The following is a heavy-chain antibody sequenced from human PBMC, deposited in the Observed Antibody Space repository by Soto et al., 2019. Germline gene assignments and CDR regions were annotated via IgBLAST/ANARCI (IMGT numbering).Heavy chain of an antibody. CDR2: IYYSGST. D-gene: IGHD5-12*01. Sequence: PSETLSLTCTVSGGSISSSSYYWGWIRQPPGKGLEWIGSIYYSGSTYYNPSLKSRVTISVDTSKNQFSLKLSSVTAADTAVYYCARLLSGYEHYFDYWGQATLVTSPQ. CDR3: ARLLSGYEHYFDY. J-gene: IGHJ4*02. V-gene: IGHV4-39*01. CDR1: GGSISSSSYY.